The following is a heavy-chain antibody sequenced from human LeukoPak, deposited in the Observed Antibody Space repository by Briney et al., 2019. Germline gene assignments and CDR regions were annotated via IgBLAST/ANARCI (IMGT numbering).Heavy chain of an antibody. V-gene: IGHV4-59*12. CDR2: IYYSGST. D-gene: IGHD4-11*01. CDR3: ARETAPDYSNFDY. Sequence: PSETLSLTCTVSGGSISSYYWSWIRQPPGKGLEWIGYIYYSGSTNYNPSLKSRVTISVDTSKNQFSLKLSSVTAANTAVYYCARETAPDYSNFDYWGQGTLVTVSS. J-gene: IGHJ4*02. CDR1: GGSISSYY.